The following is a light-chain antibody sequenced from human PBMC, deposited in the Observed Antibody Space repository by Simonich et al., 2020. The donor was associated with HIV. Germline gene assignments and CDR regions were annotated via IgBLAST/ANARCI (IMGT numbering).Light chain of an antibody. CDR1: QSVLYSSNNKNY. J-gene: IGKJ4*01. Sequence: DIVMTQSPDSLAVSLGERATINCKSSQSVLYSSNNKNYLAWYQQKPGQPPKLLIYWAATRESGVPDRFSGGGSGTDFTRTISSLQTEDVAVYYCQQYYGTPLTFGGGTRVEIK. V-gene: IGKV4-1*01. CDR3: QQYYGTPLT. CDR2: WAA.